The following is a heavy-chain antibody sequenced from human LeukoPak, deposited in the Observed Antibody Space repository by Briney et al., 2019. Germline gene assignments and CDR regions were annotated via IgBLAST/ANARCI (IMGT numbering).Heavy chain of an antibody. CDR1: GFTFSSYS. J-gene: IGHJ6*02. CDR2: ISSSSSTI. V-gene: IGHV3-48*01. D-gene: IGHD3-3*01. Sequence: GGSLRLSCAASGFTFSSYSMNWVRQAPGKGLEWVSYISSSSSTIYYADSVKGRFTIPRDNAKNSLYLQMNSLRAEDTAVYYCARVRDYDFFWEPTDYYGMDVWGQGTTVTVSS. CDR3: ARVRDYDFFWEPTDYYGMDV.